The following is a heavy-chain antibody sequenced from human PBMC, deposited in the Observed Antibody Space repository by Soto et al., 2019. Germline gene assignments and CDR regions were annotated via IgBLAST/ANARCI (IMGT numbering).Heavy chain of an antibody. J-gene: IGHJ4*02. CDR1: GFTFSTYV. Sequence: EVQLLESGGGLVQPGGALRLACAVSGFTFSTYVMYWVRQAPGRGLEWVSAISGSGGSTYYADSVKGRFTISRDNSKDMLYLQMNSLRAEDTAVYYCAKLGVIIATSGVDYWGQGTLVAVSS. CDR3: AKLGVIIATSGVDY. CDR2: ISGSGGST. D-gene: IGHD6-13*01. V-gene: IGHV3-23*01.